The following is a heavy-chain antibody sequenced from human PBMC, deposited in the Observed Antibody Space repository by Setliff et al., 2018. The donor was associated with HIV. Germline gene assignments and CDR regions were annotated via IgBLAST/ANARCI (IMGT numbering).Heavy chain of an antibody. CDR3: ARERRGGYSGYDSHWYFDL. Sequence: PSETLSLTCTVSGGSISSYYWNWIRQPPGKGLEWIGYIDYSGSTNYNTSLRSRVTISLDTSKNQFSLKLSSVTAADTAVYYCARERRGGYSGYDSHWYFDLWGRGTLVT. D-gene: IGHD5-12*01. CDR2: IDYSGST. V-gene: IGHV4-59*01. CDR1: GGSISSYY. J-gene: IGHJ2*01.